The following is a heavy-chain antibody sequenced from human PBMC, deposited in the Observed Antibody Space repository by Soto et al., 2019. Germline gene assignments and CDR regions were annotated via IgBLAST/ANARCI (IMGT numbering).Heavy chain of an antibody. J-gene: IGHJ4*02. Sequence: PSETLSLTCTVSGGSISSGGYYWSWIRQHPGKGLEWIGYIYYSGSTYYNPSLKSRVTISVDTSKNQFSLKLSSVTAADTAVYYCARAGAAPPYYHDSRGYLFDNWGQGTLVTVSS. CDR3: ARAGAAPPYYHDSRGYLFDN. V-gene: IGHV4-31*03. D-gene: IGHD3-22*01. CDR2: IYYSGST. CDR1: GGSISSGGYY.